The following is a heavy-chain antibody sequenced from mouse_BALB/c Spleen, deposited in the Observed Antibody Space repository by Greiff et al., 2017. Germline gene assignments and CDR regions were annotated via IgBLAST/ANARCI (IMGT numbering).Heavy chain of an antibody. D-gene: IGHD1-3*01. V-gene: IGHV1S81*02. Sequence: QVQLKQSGAELVKPGASVKLSCKASGYTFTSYWMHWVKQRPGQGLEWIGEINPSNGRTNYNEKFKSKATLTVDKSSSTAYMQLSSLTSEDSAVYYCASWSSPFAYWGQGTLVTVSA. CDR3: ASWSSPFAY. CDR2: INPSNGRT. J-gene: IGHJ3*01. CDR1: GYTFTSYW.